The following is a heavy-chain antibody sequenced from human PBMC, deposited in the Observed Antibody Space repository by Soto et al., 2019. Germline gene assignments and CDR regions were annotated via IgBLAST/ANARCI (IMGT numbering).Heavy chain of an antibody. J-gene: IGHJ1*01. CDR1: GFTFSSYS. Sequence: GGSLRLSCAASGFTFSSYSMNWVRQAPGKGLEWVSFISTGSSYIYYADSVKGRFTISRDNAKNSLYLQMNSLRADDTAVYYCAIYSVYGGNPPLLAYCGQGSLVTVSS. CDR3: AIYSVYGGNPPLLAY. V-gene: IGHV3-21*01. D-gene: IGHD4-17*01. CDR2: ISTGSSYI.